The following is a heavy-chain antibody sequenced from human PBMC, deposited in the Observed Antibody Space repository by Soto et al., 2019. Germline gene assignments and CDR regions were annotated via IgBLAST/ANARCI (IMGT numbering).Heavy chain of an antibody. Sequence: EVQLLESGGGLVQPGGSLRLSCAASGFTFSSYAMSWVRQAPGKGLEWVSAISGSGGSTYYADSVKGRFTISRDNSMNTLYLQMNSLRAEDTAVYYCAKDRPGYSSGWYPFDYWGQGTLVTVSS. CDR3: AKDRPGYSSGWYPFDY. CDR2: ISGSGGST. V-gene: IGHV3-23*01. J-gene: IGHJ4*02. CDR1: GFTFSSYA. D-gene: IGHD6-19*01.